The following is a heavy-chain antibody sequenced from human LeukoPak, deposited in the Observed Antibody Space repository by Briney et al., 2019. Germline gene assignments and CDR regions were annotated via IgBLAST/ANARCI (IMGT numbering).Heavy chain of an antibody. CDR1: GLTFSRYS. Sequence: GGSLRLSCAASGLTFSRYSMLWVRQAPGKGLQWVSYISSSGSTIYYADPAQGRFTISRDNARNALFLQMSNLGVDDTAVYYCARGSFHYYPFFWGQGTLVTVSS. V-gene: IGHV3-48*01. J-gene: IGHJ4*02. CDR2: ISSSGSTI. D-gene: IGHD3-10*01. CDR3: ARGSFHYYPFF.